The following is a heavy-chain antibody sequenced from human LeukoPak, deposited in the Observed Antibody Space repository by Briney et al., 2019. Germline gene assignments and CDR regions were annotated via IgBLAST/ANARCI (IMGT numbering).Heavy chain of an antibody. J-gene: IGHJ3*01. V-gene: IGHV1-2*02. D-gene: IGHD3-22*01. CDR1: GYTLTDYY. Sequence: ASVKVSCKASGYTLTDYYMHWVRQAPGQGLEWMGWINPNSGGTNYAQKFQGRVTMTRDTSISTAYMELSRLRSGDTAVYYCARRLYYYDSSDYSDSFDFWGQGTVVTVSS. CDR3: ARRLYYYDSSDYSDSFDF. CDR2: INPNSGGT.